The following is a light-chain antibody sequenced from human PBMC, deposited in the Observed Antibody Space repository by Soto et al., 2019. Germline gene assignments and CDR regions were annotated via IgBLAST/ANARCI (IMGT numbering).Light chain of an antibody. J-gene: IGKJ1*01. CDR1: ETIRPR. Sequence: DIQMTQSPSSLSASVGDRVTITCRQSETIRPRLGWYQHKPGTASKFLIYDASQLESGLPSRFRGSGSGTEFPLHIRSLQADEFASYYCQQYNNYPRTFGQGTKVDIK. CDR3: QQYNNYPRT. CDR2: DAS. V-gene: IGKV1-5*01.